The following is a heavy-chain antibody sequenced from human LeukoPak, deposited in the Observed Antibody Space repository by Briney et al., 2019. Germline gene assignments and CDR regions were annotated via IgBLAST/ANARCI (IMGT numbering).Heavy chain of an antibody. CDR1: GDSISRSDSY. V-gene: IGHV4-39*01. D-gene: IGHD1-26*01. CDR2: IYYSGRT. Sequence: TSETLSLTCSVSGDSISRSDSYWDWIRQPPGKGLQWIGTIYYSGRTYYSPSLKSRVTMSVDTSNNQFSLNLRSVTAADTAVYYCARIRAVGAYSPFDYWGQGTLVTVSS. CDR3: ARIRAVGAYSPFDY. J-gene: IGHJ4*02.